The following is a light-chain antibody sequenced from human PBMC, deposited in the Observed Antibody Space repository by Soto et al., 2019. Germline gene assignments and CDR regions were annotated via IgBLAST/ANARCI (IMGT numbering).Light chain of an antibody. CDR1: QSVSSN. J-gene: IGKJ1*01. Sequence: ERVMTQSPDTLSVSPGERAILSCRASQSVSSNLAWNQQNPGQAPRLVIYGASIRATGIPARFSGSGSGTEVRIDISSLQSEDFAVYSCQQYNNWAPQFGKGNKVEL. CDR3: QQYNNWAPQ. CDR2: GAS. V-gene: IGKV3-15*01.